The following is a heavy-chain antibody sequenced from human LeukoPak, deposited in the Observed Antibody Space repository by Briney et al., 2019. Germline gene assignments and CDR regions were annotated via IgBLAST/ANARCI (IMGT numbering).Heavy chain of an antibody. CDR3: VKLRFLEWFFDY. CDR2: IWYDGSNK. Sequence: GGSLRLSCAASGFTFSSYGMHWVRQAPGKGLEWVAVIWYDGSNKYYADSVKGRFTISRDNSKNTLYLQMNSLRAEDTAVYYCVKLRFLEWFFDYWGQGTLVTVSS. D-gene: IGHD3-3*01. V-gene: IGHV3-33*06. J-gene: IGHJ4*02. CDR1: GFTFSSYG.